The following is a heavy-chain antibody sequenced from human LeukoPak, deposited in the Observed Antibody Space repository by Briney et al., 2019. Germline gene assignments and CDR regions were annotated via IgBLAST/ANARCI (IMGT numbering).Heavy chain of an antibody. D-gene: IGHD4-11*01. CDR1: GFSFSIYS. Sequence: GGSLRLSCVASGFSFSIYSMNWVRQAPGKGLEWVSSISSSSSYIYYADSVKGRFTISRDNAKNSLYLQMNSLRAEDTAVYYCARDGSNYALDYWGQGTLVTVSS. V-gene: IGHV3-21*01. J-gene: IGHJ4*02. CDR2: ISSSSSYI. CDR3: ARDGSNYALDY.